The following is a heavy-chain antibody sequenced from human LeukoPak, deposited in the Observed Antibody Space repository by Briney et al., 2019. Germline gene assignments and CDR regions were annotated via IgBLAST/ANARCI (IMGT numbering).Heavy chain of an antibody. J-gene: IGHJ4*02. CDR2: INHSGST. V-gene: IGHV4-34*01. CDR1: GGSFSGYY. CDR3: AGAGSYYEPYYFDY. Sequence: SETLSLTCAVYGGSFSGYYWSWIRQPPGKGLEWMGEINHSGSTNYNPSLKSRVTISVDTSKNQFSLKLSSVTAADTAVYYCAGAGSYYEPYYFDYWGQGTLVTVSS. D-gene: IGHD1-26*01.